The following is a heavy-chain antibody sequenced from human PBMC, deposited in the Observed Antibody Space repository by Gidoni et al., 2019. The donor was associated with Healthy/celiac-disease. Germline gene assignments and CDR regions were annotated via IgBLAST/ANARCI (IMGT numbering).Heavy chain of an antibody. J-gene: IGHJ4*02. Sequence: QVQLVQSGAEVKNPGSSVKVSCKASGGTFSSSAISWVRQAPGQGLEWMGGIIPIFGTANYAQKFQGRVTITADESTSTAYMELSSLRSEDTAVYYCALYSSGWQTPYYFDYWGQGTLVTVSS. CDR1: GGTFSSSA. D-gene: IGHD6-19*01. CDR3: ALYSSGWQTPYYFDY. V-gene: IGHV1-69*01. CDR2: IIPIFGTA.